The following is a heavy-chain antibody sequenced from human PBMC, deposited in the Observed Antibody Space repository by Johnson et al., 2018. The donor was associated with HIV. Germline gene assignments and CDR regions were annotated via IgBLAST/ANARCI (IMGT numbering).Heavy chain of an antibody. D-gene: IGHD6-6*01. Sequence: VQLVESAGGLVQPGRSLRLSCAASGFTFDDYAMHWVRQAPGKGLEWVSGISWNSGSIGYADSVKGRFTISRDNAKNSLYLQMNSLRAEDTAVYYCAKKRSVLAARLGDGFDIWGQGTMVTVSS. J-gene: IGHJ3*02. CDR3: AKKRSVLAARLGDGFDI. V-gene: IGHV3-9*01. CDR2: ISWNSGSI. CDR1: GFTFDDYA.